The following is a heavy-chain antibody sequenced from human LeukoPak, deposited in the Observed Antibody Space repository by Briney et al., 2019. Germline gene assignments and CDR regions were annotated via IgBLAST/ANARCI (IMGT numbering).Heavy chain of an antibody. Sequence: SGGSLRLSCAASGFTFSSYAMSWVRQAPGKGLEWISYISSGGSTMYYADSVKGRFTISRDNAKNSLYLQMNSLRAEDTAVYYCARGGRGGDYAFDIWGQGTMVTVSS. CDR3: ARGGRGGDYAFDI. J-gene: IGHJ3*02. CDR1: GFTFSSYA. D-gene: IGHD2-21*01. CDR2: ISSGGSTM. V-gene: IGHV3-48*04.